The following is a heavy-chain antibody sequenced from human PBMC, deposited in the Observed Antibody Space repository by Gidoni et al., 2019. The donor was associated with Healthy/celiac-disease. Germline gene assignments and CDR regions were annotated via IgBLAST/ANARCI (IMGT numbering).Heavy chain of an antibody. CDR1: GYTVTGYY. Sequence: QVQLVQAGAEVKKPGASVEVSCKASGYTVTGYYMHWVRQAPGQGLEWMGWVNPNSGGTNYAQKFQGRVTMTRDTSISTAYMELSRLRSDDTAVYYCARVRGGYCSGGSCRGRAFDIWGQGTMVTVSS. J-gene: IGHJ3*02. D-gene: IGHD2-15*01. CDR3: ARVRGGYCSGGSCRGRAFDI. V-gene: IGHV1-2*02. CDR2: VNPNSGGT.